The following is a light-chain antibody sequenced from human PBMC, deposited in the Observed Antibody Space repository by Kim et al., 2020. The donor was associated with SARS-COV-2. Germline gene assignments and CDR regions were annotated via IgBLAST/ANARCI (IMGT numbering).Light chain of an antibody. Sequence: KTVTIACTRRSGSIDGNYVQWYQQRPGGVPTAVIYEDDQRPSGVSDRFSGSIDDSSNSASLTISGLKTEDEADYYCQSYNRSNVVFGGGTQLTVL. CDR3: QSYNRSNVV. CDR2: EDD. CDR1: SGSIDGNY. V-gene: IGLV6-57*03. J-gene: IGLJ2*01.